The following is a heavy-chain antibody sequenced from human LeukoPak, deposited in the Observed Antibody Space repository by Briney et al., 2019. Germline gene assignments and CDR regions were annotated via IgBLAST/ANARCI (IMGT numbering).Heavy chain of an antibody. CDR2: AYYRGGT. V-gene: IGHV4-59*01. CDR1: GGSITTYH. J-gene: IGHJ4*02. CDR3: ARSYGSYVLDY. D-gene: IGHD6-6*01. Sequence: SETLSLTCTVSGGSITTYHWSWIRQPPGKGLEWIGYAYYRGGTKYNPSLKSRVSLSVDTSKNQVSLKLSSVTAADTAVYFCARSYGSYVLDYWGQGSLVIVSS.